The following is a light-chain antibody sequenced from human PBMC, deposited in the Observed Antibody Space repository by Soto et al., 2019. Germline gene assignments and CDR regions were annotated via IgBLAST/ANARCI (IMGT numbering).Light chain of an antibody. Sequence: DIVMTQSPDSLAVSLGERATINCKSSQSVLYSSNNKNYLAWYQQKPGQPPKLLIYWASTRESGVPDRFSGSGSGTDFPLTISRLQAEDVAVYYCQQYYRPWTFGQGTKVEIK. CDR1: QSVLYSSNNKNY. V-gene: IGKV4-1*01. CDR3: QQYYRPWT. CDR2: WAS. J-gene: IGKJ1*01.